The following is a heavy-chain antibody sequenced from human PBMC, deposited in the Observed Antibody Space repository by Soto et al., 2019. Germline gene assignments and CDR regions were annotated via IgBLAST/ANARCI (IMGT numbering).Heavy chain of an antibody. V-gene: IGHV3-21*01. J-gene: IGHJ6*02. CDR2: ISSSSSYI. CDR3: ARDSHCGGDCYPPYYYYGMDV. Sequence: EVQLVESGGGLVKPGGSLRLSCAASGFTFSSYSMNWVRQAPGKGLEWVSSISSSSSYIYYADSVKGRFTISRDNAKNSLYRKMNSLRAEDTAVYYFARDSHCGGDCYPPYYYYGMDVWGQGTTVTVSS. CDR1: GFTFSSYS. D-gene: IGHD2-21*02.